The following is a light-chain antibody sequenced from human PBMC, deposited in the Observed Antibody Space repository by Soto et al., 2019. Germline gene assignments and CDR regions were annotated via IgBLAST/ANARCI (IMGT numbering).Light chain of an antibody. CDR3: QQYNNWPTWT. CDR2: GAS. V-gene: IGKV3-15*01. J-gene: IGKJ1*01. CDR1: QSVSSN. Sequence: EIVMTQSPATLSGSPGERATLSCRASQSVSSNLAWYQQKPGQAPRLLIFGASTWATGIPPRFSGSGSGTEFTLTISSLQSEDFAVYYCQQYNNWPTWTFGQGTKVEIK.